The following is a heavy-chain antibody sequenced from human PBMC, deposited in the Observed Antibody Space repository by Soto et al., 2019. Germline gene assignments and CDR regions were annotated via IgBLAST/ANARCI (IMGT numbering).Heavy chain of an antibody. Sequence: QVQLVQSGGEVKKPGASVKVSCKASGYTFTNYGISWVRQAPGQGLEWMGWIRVDNGKTNYAQRLQGRVATTRATGANTAYLEMRSLRSDATALYYCAREWSGTGSQSYQNYYDLDVWGIGTTVTVSS. J-gene: IGHJ6*03. CDR1: GYTFTNYG. CDR2: IRVDNGKT. V-gene: IGHV1-18*01. D-gene: IGHD3-3*01. CDR3: AREWSGTGSQSYQNYYDLDV.